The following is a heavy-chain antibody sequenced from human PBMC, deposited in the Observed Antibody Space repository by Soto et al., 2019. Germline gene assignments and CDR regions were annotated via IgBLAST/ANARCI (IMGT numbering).Heavy chain of an antibody. Sequence: EVQLVESGGGLVKPGGSLRLSCAASGFTFSNAWMSWVRQAPGKGLEWVGRIKSINDGGTTDYAAPVKGIFTISRDDSKNTLYLQMNSLKTEDTAVYYCTTDHKAGTDFDYWGQGTLVTVSS. J-gene: IGHJ4*02. CDR1: GFTFSNAW. CDR3: TTDHKAGTDFDY. CDR2: IKSINDGGTT. D-gene: IGHD6-13*01. V-gene: IGHV3-15*07.